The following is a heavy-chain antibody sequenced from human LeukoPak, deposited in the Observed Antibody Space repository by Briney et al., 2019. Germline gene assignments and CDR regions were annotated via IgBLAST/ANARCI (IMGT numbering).Heavy chain of an antibody. CDR3: ARGRKYSYGYRVNELGSGYFDN. J-gene: IGHJ4*02. CDR2: IDISGST. V-gene: IGHV4-4*07. D-gene: IGHD5-18*01. Sequence: PSETLSLTCTVSGGSISSYYWSWIRQPAGKGLEWIGRIDISGSTNDNPSLKSRVTMSVDTSKNQFSLKLSSVTAADTAVYYCARGRKYSYGYRVNELGSGYFDNWGQGTLVTVSS. CDR1: GGSISSYY.